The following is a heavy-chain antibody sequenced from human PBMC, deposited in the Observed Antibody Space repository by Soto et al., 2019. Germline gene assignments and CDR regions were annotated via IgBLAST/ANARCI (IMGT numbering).Heavy chain of an antibody. J-gene: IGHJ4*02. D-gene: IGHD3-16*01. CDR1: GGTFSTFG. V-gene: IGHV1-69*01. CDR2: IIPFFGTA. CDR3: ARTAPMDAGDKYYYDC. Sequence: QVQLVQSGAEVKKTGSSVKVSCKTSGGTFSTFGISWVRQAPGQGLEWMGGIIPFFGTAEYSQKFEDRITINADESTNTVYMDLRSMTSEDTAIYYCARTAPMDAGDKYYYDCWGQGALVTVSS.